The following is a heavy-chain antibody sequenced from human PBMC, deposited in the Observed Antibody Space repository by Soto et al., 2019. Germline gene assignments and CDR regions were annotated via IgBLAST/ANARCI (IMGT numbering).Heavy chain of an antibody. CDR1: GYTFTSYD. CDR3: ARGSTYYGDYAFDP. D-gene: IGHD4-17*01. J-gene: IGHJ5*02. CDR2: MNPNSGNT. V-gene: IGHV1-8*01. Sequence: QVQLVQSGAEVKKPGASVKVSCKASGYTFTSYDINWVRQATGQGLEWMGWMNPNSGNTGYAQKFQGRVTMTRNTSISTAYMELSSLRSEDTAMYYCARGSTYYGDYAFDPWGQGTLVTVSS.